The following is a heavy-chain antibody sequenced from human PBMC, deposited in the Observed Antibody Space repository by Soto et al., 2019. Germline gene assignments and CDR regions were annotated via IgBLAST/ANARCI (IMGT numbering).Heavy chain of an antibody. J-gene: IGHJ4*02. CDR3: ASRSVPGYSYGEGFDY. V-gene: IGHV3-30*04. CDR1: GFTFSGHT. CDR2: MTYDGSNE. Sequence: QVRLVESGGGVVQPGRSLRLSCAASGFTFSGHTMHWVRQAPGKGLEWVSLMTYDGSNEYYADSVKGRFTISRDNSKNTLYLQMNSLRAEDTAVYYCASRSVPGYSYGEGFDYWGQGALFTVSS. D-gene: IGHD5-18*01.